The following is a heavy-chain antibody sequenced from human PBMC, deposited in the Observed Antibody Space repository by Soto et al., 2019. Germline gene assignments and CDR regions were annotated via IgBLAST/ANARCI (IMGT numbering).Heavy chain of an antibody. Sequence: SETLSLTSAAYGRSFRGQYWSPVRQPPGKGLEWIGEINHSGSTNYNPSLKSRVTISVDTSKNQFSLKLSSVTAADTAVYYCAGGHYYGSGSYYRRWGQGTLVS. J-gene: IGHJ4*02. CDR1: GRSFRGQY. V-gene: IGHV4-34*01. CDR3: AGGHYYGSGSYYRR. CDR2: INHSGST. D-gene: IGHD3-10*01.